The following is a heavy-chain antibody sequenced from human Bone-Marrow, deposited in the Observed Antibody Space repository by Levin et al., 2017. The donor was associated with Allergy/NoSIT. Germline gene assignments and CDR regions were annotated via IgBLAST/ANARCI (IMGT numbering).Heavy chain of an antibody. V-gene: IGHV3-48*01. D-gene: IGHD5-18*01. Sequence: RTGGSLRLSCATSGFTFSSYSMNWVRQAPGKGLEWVSYISSSGNTIDYEDSVQGRFTISRDNAKNSLYLQMNSLRAEDTAVYYCARLRGYSYGYADYWGHGTLVTVSS. CDR2: ISSSGNTI. CDR3: ARLRGYSYGYADY. CDR1: GFTFSSYS. J-gene: IGHJ4*01.